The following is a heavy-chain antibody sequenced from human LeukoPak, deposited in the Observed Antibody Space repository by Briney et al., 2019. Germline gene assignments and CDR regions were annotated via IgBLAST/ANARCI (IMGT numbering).Heavy chain of an antibody. Sequence: GGSLRLSCAASGFTFSTYVMNWVRQAPGKGLEWVSSISGSSSYIYYADSVKGRFTISRDNAKNSLYLQMNSLRAEDTAVYYCARFTTPHYYYYYMDVWGKGTTVTVSS. CDR2: ISGSSSYI. J-gene: IGHJ6*03. D-gene: IGHD3-3*01. CDR1: GFTFSTYV. CDR3: ARFTTPHYYYYYMDV. V-gene: IGHV3-21*01.